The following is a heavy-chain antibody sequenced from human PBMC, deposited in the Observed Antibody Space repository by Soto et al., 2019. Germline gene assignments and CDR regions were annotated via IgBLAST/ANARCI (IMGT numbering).Heavy chain of an antibody. V-gene: IGHV1-69*12. CDR1: GGTFSSYA. D-gene: IGHD6-13*01. CDR3: ASVGSSWGKYYFDY. CDR2: IIPIFGTA. Sequence: QVQLVQSGAEVKKPGSSVKVSCKASGGTFSSYAIRWVRQAPGQGLEWMGGIIPIFGTANYAPKFQGRVTITADESTSTAYMGLSSMRSEDTAVYYCASVGSSWGKYYFDYWGQGTLVTVSS. J-gene: IGHJ4*02.